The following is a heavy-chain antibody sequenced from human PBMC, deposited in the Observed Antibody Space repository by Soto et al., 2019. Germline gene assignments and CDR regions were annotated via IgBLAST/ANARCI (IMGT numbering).Heavy chain of an antibody. Sequence: GGSLRLSCAASGFIVSTKFMSWVRQAPGKGLEWVSVVYSGDDTNYAESVKGRFIISRDNSNNTLYLQMNNLRTEDTAMYYCAVTAEMPLRYFDYWGQGT. CDR3: AVTAEMPLRYFDY. CDR1: GFIVSTKF. D-gene: IGHD5-12*01. CDR2: VYSGDDT. J-gene: IGHJ4*02. V-gene: IGHV3-66*01.